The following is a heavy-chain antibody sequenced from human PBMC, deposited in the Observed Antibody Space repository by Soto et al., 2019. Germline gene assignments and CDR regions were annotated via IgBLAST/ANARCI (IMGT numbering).Heavy chain of an antibody. D-gene: IGHD5-18*01. Sequence: GESLKISFKGSGYSFACYWITWVRQKPGKGLEWMGRIDPSDSQTYYSPSFRGHVTISVTKSITTVFLQWSSLRASDTAMYYCARQIYASDTGPNFQYSFDSWGQGTPATVSS. CDR3: ARQIYASDTGPNFQYSFDS. CDR2: IDPSDSQT. CDR1: GYSFACYW. V-gene: IGHV5-10-1*01. J-gene: IGHJ4*02.